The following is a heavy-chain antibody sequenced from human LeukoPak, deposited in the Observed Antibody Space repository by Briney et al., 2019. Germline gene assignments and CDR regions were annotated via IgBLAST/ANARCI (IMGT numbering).Heavy chain of an antibody. CDR1: GFTFSSYA. CDR3: AKDGQIVVLPAAMGYYFDF. V-gene: IGHV3-23*01. Sequence: GGSLRLSCAASGFTFSSYAMTWVRQAPGKGLEWISGISGRGGSTYYADSVKGRFTISRDNSKNMLYLQMNNLRAEDTAVYYCAKDGQIVVLPAAMGYYFDFWGQGTLVTVSS. J-gene: IGHJ4*02. D-gene: IGHD2-2*01. CDR2: ISGRGGST.